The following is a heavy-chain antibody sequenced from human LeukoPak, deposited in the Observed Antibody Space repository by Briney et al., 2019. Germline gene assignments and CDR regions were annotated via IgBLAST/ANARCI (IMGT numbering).Heavy chain of an antibody. V-gene: IGHV1-2*02. CDR2: INPNSGGT. Sequence: ASVKVSCKASGYTFTSYAMNWVRQAPGQGLEWMGWINPNSGGTNYAQKFQGRVTMTRDTSISTAYMELSRLKSDDTAVYYCASTAGGSGSYYNDDYYYMDVWGKGTTVTVSS. CDR1: GYTFTSYA. J-gene: IGHJ6*03. D-gene: IGHD3-10*01. CDR3: ASTAGGSGSYYNDDYYYMDV.